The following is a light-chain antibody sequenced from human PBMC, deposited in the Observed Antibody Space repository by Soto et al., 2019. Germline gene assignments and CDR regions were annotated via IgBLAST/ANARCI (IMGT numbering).Light chain of an antibody. Sequence: EIVLTQSPGTLSLSPGERATLSCRASQSVSSSYLAWYQQKPGQAPRLLIYGASSRATGIPDRFSGSGSGTDFTLTISRLEPEDFAVYYCQQYGSFFGQVNKLEIK. CDR1: QSVSSSY. CDR3: QQYGSF. CDR2: GAS. V-gene: IGKV3-20*01. J-gene: IGKJ2*01.